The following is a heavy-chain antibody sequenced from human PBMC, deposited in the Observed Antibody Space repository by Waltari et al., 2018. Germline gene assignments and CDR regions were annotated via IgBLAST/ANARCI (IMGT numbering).Heavy chain of an antibody. J-gene: IGHJ3*02. Sequence: EVQLLESGGGLVQPGGSLRLSCAASGFTFSSYAMSWVRQAPGKGLEWVSAIRGSGGSTYYADSVKGRFTISRENSKNTLYLQMNSLRAEDTAVYYCAKESSSSGYYPDAFDIWGQGTMVTVSS. CDR2: IRGSGGST. CDR3: AKESSSSGYYPDAFDI. D-gene: IGHD3-22*01. V-gene: IGHV3-23*01. CDR1: GFTFSSYA.